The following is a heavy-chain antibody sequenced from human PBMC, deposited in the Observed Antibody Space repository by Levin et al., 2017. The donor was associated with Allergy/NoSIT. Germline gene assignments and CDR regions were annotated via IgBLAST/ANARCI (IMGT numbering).Heavy chain of an antibody. CDR2: IYTSEGT. D-gene: IGHD2-15*01. Sequence: SETLSLTCTVSGASISSYYWSWIRQPAGKGLEWIGRIYTSEGTSYNPSLKSRVTMSVDTSKNQFSLKLTSVTAADTAVYYCARGREVPATPHDAFDIWGQGTVVTVSS. J-gene: IGHJ3*02. V-gene: IGHV4-4*07. CDR1: GASISSYY. CDR3: ARGREVPATPHDAFDI.